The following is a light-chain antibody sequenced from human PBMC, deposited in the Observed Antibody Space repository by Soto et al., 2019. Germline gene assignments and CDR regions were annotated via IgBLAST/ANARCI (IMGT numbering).Light chain of an antibody. J-gene: IGKJ4*01. V-gene: IGKV1-12*01. CDR2: VAI. CDR1: QDIDSW. Sequence: DIQMTQSPSSVSASIGDRVTITCRASQDIDSWLAWFQQKPGEAPSLLIYVAISLHSGVPSRFSGAGSGTDFSLTISSLQPEDFATYFCQQGNSFPLTFGGGTKVEIK. CDR3: QQGNSFPLT.